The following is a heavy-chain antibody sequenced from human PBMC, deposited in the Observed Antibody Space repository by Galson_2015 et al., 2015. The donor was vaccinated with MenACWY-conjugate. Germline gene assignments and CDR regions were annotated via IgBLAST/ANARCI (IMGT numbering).Heavy chain of an antibody. CDR3: ASRYIDYHYYYGMDV. CDR2: ISSDGSST. CDR1: GFTLSSYW. J-gene: IGHJ6*02. V-gene: IGHV3-74*01. D-gene: IGHD1-14*01. Sequence: SLRLSCAASGFTLSSYWMHWARQAPGKGLVWVSRISSDGSSTSYADSVKGRFTISRDNAKNTLYLQMNSLRAEDTAVYYCASRYIDYHYYYGMDVRGQGTTVTVSS.